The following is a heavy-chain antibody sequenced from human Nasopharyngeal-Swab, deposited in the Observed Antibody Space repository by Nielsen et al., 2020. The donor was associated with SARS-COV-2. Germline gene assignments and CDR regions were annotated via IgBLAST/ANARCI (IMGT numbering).Heavy chain of an antibody. D-gene: IGHD3-22*01. V-gene: IGHV3-53*04. CDR2: IYSGGST. CDR3: ARGQEDYYDSSGFDY. J-gene: IGHJ4*02. Sequence: WIRQPPGKGLEWGSVIYSGGSTYYADSVKGRFTISRHNSKNTLYLQMNSLRAEDTAVYYCARGQEDYYDSSGFDYWGQGTLVTVSS.